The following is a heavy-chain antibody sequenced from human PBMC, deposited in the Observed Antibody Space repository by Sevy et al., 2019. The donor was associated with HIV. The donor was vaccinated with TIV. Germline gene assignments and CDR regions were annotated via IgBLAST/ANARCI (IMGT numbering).Heavy chain of an antibody. D-gene: IGHD3-10*01. CDR2: ISYDGTNK. J-gene: IGHJ5*02. Sequence: GGSLRLSCAASGFTFVTYGMHWVRQAPGKGLEWVAAISYDGTNKFYTDSVQGRFTISRGDAESTLHLQMDSLRPDDAAIYYCVRDSCPGGARGHFHNYFDPWGQGTLVTVSS. CDR3: VRDSCPGGARGHFHNYFDP. V-gene: IGHV3-30*03. CDR1: GFTFVTYG.